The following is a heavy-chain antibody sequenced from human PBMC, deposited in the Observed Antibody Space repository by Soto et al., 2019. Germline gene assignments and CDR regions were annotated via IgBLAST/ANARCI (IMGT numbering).Heavy chain of an antibody. CDR2: ISAYSGKT. CDR3: AKDPYLGDHQY. D-gene: IGHD3-16*01. CDR1: GYTFTTYG. Sequence: QVQLVQSGGEVKKPGASVKVSCKTSGYTFTTYGISWVRQAPGQGLEWVGWISAYSGKTHYAQKFQVKVTMTTDTSTNTSYLELRSLRCDDTAVYYCAKDPYLGDHQYWGQGTLVTVSS. V-gene: IGHV1-18*01. J-gene: IGHJ4*02.